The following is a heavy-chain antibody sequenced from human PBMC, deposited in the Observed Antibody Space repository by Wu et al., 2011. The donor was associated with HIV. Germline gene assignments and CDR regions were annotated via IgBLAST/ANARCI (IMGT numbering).Heavy chain of an antibody. V-gene: IGHV1-69*05. Sequence: QVQLEQPGSEVKRPGSSVKVYCKASGGTFSSYGISWVRQAPGQGPEWMGGIIPIFGTANYAQKFQGRVTITTDESTSTAYMELSSLRSEDTAVYYCARGIPYYYDSSGYSSTPYYFDYWGQGTLVTVSS. CDR3: ARGIPYYYDSSGYSSTPYYFDY. CDR1: GGTFSSYG. J-gene: IGHJ4*02. CDR2: IIPIFGTA. D-gene: IGHD3-22*01.